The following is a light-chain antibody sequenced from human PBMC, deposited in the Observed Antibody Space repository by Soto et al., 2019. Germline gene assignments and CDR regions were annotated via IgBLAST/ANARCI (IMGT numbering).Light chain of an antibody. CDR2: GAS. V-gene: IGKV1-39*01. Sequence: DIQMTQSPSSLSASVGDRVTITCRASQSISSYLNWYQQKPGKAPKVLISGASSLQSGVPLRFSGSGSGTDFTLTISSLQSQDFASYYCQQSHSTPLTFVGVTKVVIK. CDR1: QSISSY. CDR3: QQSHSTPLT. J-gene: IGKJ4*01.